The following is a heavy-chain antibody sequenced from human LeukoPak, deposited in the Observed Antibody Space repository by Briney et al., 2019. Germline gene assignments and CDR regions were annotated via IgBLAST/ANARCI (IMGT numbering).Heavy chain of an antibody. CDR2: ISGSGGST. Sequence: GGSLRLSCAASGFTFSSYAMSWVRQAPGKGLEWVSAISGSGGSTYYADSVKGRFTISRDNSKNTLYLQVNSLRAEDTAVYYCAKVRSRIAAAGTSVYYFDYWGQGTLVTVSS. V-gene: IGHV3-23*01. J-gene: IGHJ4*02. D-gene: IGHD6-13*01. CDR3: AKVRSRIAAAGTSVYYFDY. CDR1: GFTFSSYA.